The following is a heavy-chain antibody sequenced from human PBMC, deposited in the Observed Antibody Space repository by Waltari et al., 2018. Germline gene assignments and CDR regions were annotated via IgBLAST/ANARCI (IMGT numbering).Heavy chain of an antibody. CDR1: GYTFTGYY. J-gene: IGHJ3*02. D-gene: IGHD3-22*01. V-gene: IGHV1-2*02. CDR2: INPNSGGT. CDR3: ARAMIVGLRGAFDI. Sequence: QVQLVQSGAEVTKPGASVKVSCRASGYTFTGYYMHWVRQAPGKGLEWMGWINPNSGGTNYAQKFQGRVTMTRDTSISTAYMELSRLRSDDTAVYYCARAMIVGLRGAFDIWGQGTMVTVSS.